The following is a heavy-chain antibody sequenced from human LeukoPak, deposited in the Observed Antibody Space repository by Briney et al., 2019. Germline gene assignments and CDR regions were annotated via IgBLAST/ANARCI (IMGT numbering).Heavy chain of an antibody. CDR3: ARDNSVEDTAWWFDP. Sequence: SVKVSCKASGGTFSSYTINWVRQAPGQGLEWMGGIIPIFGTSNSAQKFQGRVTMTRDMSTSTDYMELSSLRSEDTAVYYCARDNSVEDTAWWFDPWGQGTLVTVSS. CDR2: IIPIFGTS. CDR1: GGTFSSYT. J-gene: IGHJ5*02. V-gene: IGHV1-69*05. D-gene: IGHD4-23*01.